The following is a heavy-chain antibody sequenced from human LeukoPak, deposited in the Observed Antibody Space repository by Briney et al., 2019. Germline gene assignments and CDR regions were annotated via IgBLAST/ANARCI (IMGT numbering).Heavy chain of an antibody. CDR1: EFTFSNYW. Sequence: GGSLRLSCAASEFTFSNYWMSWVRQAPGKGLEWVANIKQDGSEKYYVDSVKGRFTISRDNAKNSLYLQMNSLRAEDTAVYYCARPSRIGYSNGLLLDYWGQGTLVTVSS. CDR2: IKQDGSEK. CDR3: ARPSRIGYSNGLLLDY. V-gene: IGHV3-7*01. J-gene: IGHJ4*02. D-gene: IGHD4-11*01.